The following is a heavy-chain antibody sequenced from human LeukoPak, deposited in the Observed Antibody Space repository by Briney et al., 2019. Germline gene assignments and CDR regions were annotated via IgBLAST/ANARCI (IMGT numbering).Heavy chain of an antibody. CDR3: ARDIKAAAAGRPPYYGMDV. J-gene: IGHJ6*02. Sequence: VASVKVSCKASGYTFTGYYMHWVRQAPGQGLEWMGWINPNSGGTNYAQKFQGWVTMTRDTSISTAYMELSRLRSDDTAVYYCARDIKAAAAGRPPYYGMDVWGQGTTVTVSS. CDR1: GYTFTGYY. CDR2: INPNSGGT. D-gene: IGHD6-13*01. V-gene: IGHV1-2*04.